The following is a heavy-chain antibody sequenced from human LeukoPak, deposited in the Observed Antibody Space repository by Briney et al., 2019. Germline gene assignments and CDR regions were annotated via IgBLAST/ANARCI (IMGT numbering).Heavy chain of an antibody. Sequence: GASVKVSCKASGYTFTSYDINWVRQATGQGLEWMGWMNPNSGNTGYAQKFQGRVTITRNTSISTAYMELSSLRPEDTAVYYCAGVSSSWYGFAFDIWGQGTMVTVSS. D-gene: IGHD6-13*01. J-gene: IGHJ3*02. CDR2: MNPNSGNT. V-gene: IGHV1-8*03. CDR1: GYTFTSYD. CDR3: AGVSSSWYGFAFDI.